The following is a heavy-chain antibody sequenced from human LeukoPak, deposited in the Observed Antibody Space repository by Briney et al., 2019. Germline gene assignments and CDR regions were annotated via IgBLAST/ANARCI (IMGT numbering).Heavy chain of an antibody. V-gene: IGHV1-2*02. J-gene: IGHJ4*02. D-gene: IGHD2-2*01. Sequence: ASVKVSCKASGYTFTAYYMHSVRQAPGQGLEWMGWINPNSGGTNYAQKFQGRVTMTRDTSISTAYMELSRLRSDDTAVFYCARDRVVVPAAFDYWGQGTLVTVSS. CDR3: ARDRVVVPAAFDY. CDR2: INPNSGGT. CDR1: GYTFTAYY.